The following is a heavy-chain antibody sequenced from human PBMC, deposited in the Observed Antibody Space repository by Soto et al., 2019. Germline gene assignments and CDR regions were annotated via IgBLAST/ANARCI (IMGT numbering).Heavy chain of an antibody. D-gene: IGHD2-15*01. CDR1: GFTFSIYS. CDR2: ISSSSSTI. CDR3: AREMAALNYFDY. Sequence: PAESLRPTFPSSGFTFSIYSMNWVRQAPGKGLEWVSYISSSSSTIYYADSVKGRFTISRDNAKNSLYLQMNSLRAEDTAVYYCAREMAALNYFDYWGQGT. V-gene: IGHV3-48*01. J-gene: IGHJ4*02.